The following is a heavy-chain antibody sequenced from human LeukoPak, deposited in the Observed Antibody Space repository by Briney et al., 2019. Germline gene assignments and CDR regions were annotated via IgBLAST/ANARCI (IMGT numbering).Heavy chain of an antibody. CDR2: INAGNGNT. J-gene: IGHJ4*02. CDR1: GYTFTSYA. Sequence: ASVRVSCKASGYTFTSYAMHWVRQAPGQGLEWMGWINAGNGNTKYSQKFQGRVTITRDTSASTAYMELSSLRSEDTAVYYCARAGELLWFGEVGYFDYWGQGTLVTVSS. V-gene: IGHV1-3*01. CDR3: ARAGELLWFGEVGYFDY. D-gene: IGHD3-10*01.